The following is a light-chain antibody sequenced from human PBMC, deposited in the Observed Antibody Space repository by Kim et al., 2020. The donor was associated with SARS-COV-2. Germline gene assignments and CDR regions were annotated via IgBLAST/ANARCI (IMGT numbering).Light chain of an antibody. CDR2: DVS. CDR3: SSYTCSSTLV. J-gene: IGLJ2*01. Sequence: QSALTQPASVSGSPGQSITISCTGTSSDVGGYNYVSWYQQHPGKAPKLMIYDVSKRPSGVSNRFSGSKSGNTASLTISGLQAEDEADYYCSSYTCSSTLVFGGGTKLTVL. V-gene: IGLV2-14*01. CDR1: SSDVGGYNY.